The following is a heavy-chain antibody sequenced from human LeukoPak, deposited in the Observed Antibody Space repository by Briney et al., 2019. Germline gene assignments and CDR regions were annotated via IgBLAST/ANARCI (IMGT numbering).Heavy chain of an antibody. CDR2: IKQDGSEK. J-gene: IGHJ4*02. Sequence: GGSLRLSCAASGFTFDSYWMSWVRQAPGKGLEWVANIKQDGSEKYYVDSVKGRFTISRDNAKKSLYLQINSLRAEDTDVYYCASSKDFYFDYWGQGTPVTVSS. CDR1: GFTFDSYW. V-gene: IGHV3-7*03. CDR3: ASSKDFYFDY.